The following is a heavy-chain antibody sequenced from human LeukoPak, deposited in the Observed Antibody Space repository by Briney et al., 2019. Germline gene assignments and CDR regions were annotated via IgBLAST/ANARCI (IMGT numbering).Heavy chain of an antibody. V-gene: IGHV3-30-3*01. CDR2: ISYDGSNK. D-gene: IGHD3-16*02. CDR3: ARKYDYVWGSYRWFDP. CDR1: GFTFSSYA. J-gene: IGHJ5*02. Sequence: GRSLRLSCAASGFTFSSYAMHWVRQAPGKGLEWVAVISYDGSNKYYADSVKGRFTISRDNSKNTLYLQMNSLRAEDTAVYYCARKYDYVWGSYRWFDPWGQGTLVTVSS.